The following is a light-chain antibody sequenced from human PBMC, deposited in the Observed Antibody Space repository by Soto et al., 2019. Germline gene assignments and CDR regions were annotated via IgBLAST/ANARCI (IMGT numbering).Light chain of an antibody. CDR1: QSVSNN. Sequence: EIVMTQSPATLSVSPGERATLSCRASQSVSNNLAWYQQKPGQAPRLLIYFASTRATGIPARFSGSGSGTQFTLTITSLQSEDVAVYYCQHSDEWPLTFGGGTKVETK. CDR3: QHSDEWPLT. J-gene: IGKJ4*01. CDR2: FAS. V-gene: IGKV3-15*01.